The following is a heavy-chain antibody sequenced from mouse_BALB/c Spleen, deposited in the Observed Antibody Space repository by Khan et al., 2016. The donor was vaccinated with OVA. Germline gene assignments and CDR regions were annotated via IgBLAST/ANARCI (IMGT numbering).Heavy chain of an antibody. J-gene: IGHJ3*01. Sequence: QVQLQQSGAELVRPGASVKLSCKTSGYIFTSYWIHWVKQRSGQGLEWIARLYPGTGSIHYSEKFKGKVTLTADKSSSTAYMRLSSLKSEDSAVYFCARGEYNNTYVFGYWGQGTLVTVSA. V-gene: IGHV1S132*01. CDR1: GYIFTSYW. D-gene: IGHD1-1*01. CDR3: ARGEYNNTYVFGY. CDR2: LYPGTGSI.